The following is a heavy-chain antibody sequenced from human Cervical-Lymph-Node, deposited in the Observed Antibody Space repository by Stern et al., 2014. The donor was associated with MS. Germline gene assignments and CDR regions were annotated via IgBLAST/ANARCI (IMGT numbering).Heavy chain of an antibody. V-gene: IGHV4-61*02. CDR1: GGSISSGSYY. D-gene: IGHD6-19*01. Sequence: VQLVESGPGLVKPSQTLSLTCTVSGGSISSGSYYWSWIRQPAGKGLEWIGRIYTSGSTNYNPSLKSRVTISVDTSKNQFSLKLSSVTAADTAVYYCARESGWYWYYFDYWGQGTLVTVSS. CDR3: ARESGWYWYYFDY. J-gene: IGHJ4*02. CDR2: IYTSGST.